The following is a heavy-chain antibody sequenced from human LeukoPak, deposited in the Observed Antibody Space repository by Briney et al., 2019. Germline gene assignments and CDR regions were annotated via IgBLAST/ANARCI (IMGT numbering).Heavy chain of an antibody. CDR3: TTDSGYYGSGSFTY. J-gene: IGHJ4*02. D-gene: IGHD3-10*01. V-gene: IGHV3-15*01. CDR2: IKSKTDGGTT. CDR1: GFTFSNAW. Sequence: GGSLRLSCAAFGFTFSNAWMSWVRQAPGKGLEWVGRIKSKTDGGTTDYAAPVKGRFTISRDDSKNTLYLQMNSLKTEDTAVYYCTTDSGYYGSGSFTYWGQGTLVTVSS.